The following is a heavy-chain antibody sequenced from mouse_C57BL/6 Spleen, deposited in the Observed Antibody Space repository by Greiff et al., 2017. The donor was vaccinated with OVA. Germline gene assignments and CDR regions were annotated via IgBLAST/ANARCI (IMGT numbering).Heavy chain of an antibody. CDR2: IDPANGNT. V-gene: IGHV14-3*01. CDR1: GFNIKNTY. D-gene: IGHD1-1*01. Sequence: EVKLVESVAELVRPGASVKLSCTASGFNIKNTYMHWVKQRPEQGLEWIGRIDPANGNTKYAPKFQGKATITADTSSNTAYLQLSSLTSEDTAIYYCARSTTVVATKFDYWGQGTTLTVSS. J-gene: IGHJ2*01. CDR3: ARSTTVVATKFDY.